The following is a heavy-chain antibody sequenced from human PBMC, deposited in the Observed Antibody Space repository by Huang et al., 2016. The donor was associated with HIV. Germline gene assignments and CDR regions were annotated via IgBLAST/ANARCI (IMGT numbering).Heavy chain of an antibody. J-gene: IGHJ4*02. CDR2: IYYSGST. CDR3: ARLPGSITMIRGVITDPY. Sequence: QLQLQESGPGLVKHSETLSLTCTVSGGSIRSDNYYWGWIRQPPGKGLEWIGSIYYSGSTYYNPSLKSRVTITVDTSKNQFSLKMRSVTAADTAVYYCARLPGSITMIRGVITDPYWGQGTLVTVSS. D-gene: IGHD3-10*01. CDR1: GGSIRSDNYY. V-gene: IGHV4-39*01.